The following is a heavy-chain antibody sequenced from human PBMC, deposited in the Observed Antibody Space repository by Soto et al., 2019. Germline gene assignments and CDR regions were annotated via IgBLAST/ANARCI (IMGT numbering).Heavy chain of an antibody. CDR2: IYYSGST. D-gene: IGHD3-3*01. V-gene: IGHV4-30-4*01. CDR3: ARVRRITIFGVVTTRWFDP. J-gene: IGHJ5*02. Sequence: QVQLQESGPGLVKPSQTLSLTCTVSGGSISSGDYYWSWIRQPPGKGLEWIGYIYYSGSTYYNPSLTSRVTISVDTSQNQFSLKLSSVTAADTAVYYCARVRRITIFGVVTTRWFDPWGQGTLVTVSS. CDR1: GGSISSGDYY.